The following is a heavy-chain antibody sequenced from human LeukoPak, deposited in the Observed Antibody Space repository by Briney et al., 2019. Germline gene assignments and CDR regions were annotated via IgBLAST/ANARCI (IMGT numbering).Heavy chain of an antibody. CDR2: IRGDGSFG. Sequence: GASVKVSCKASGYTFTNFGISWMRRAPGQGLEWMGWIRGDGSFGDYAEKFQGRVTMTTDTSTSTVSMELRSLRPDDTAIYYCARRLKLGSSASWRWFDPWGQGTLVTVSS. CDR1: GYTFTNFG. D-gene: IGHD2-2*01. CDR3: ARRLKLGSSASWRWFDP. V-gene: IGHV1-18*01. J-gene: IGHJ5*02.